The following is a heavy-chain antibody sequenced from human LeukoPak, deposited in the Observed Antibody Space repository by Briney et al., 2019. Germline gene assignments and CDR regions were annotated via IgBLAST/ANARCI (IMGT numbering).Heavy chain of an antibody. J-gene: IGHJ4*02. D-gene: IGHD2-15*01. CDR2: IYHSGST. Sequence: SGTLSLTCAVSGGSISSSNWWSWVRQPPGKGLEWIGEIYHSGSTNYNPSLKSRVTISVDKSKNQFSLKLSSVTAADTAVYYCARSDDIVVVVAATPKYYFDYWGQGTLVTVSS. CDR3: ARSDDIVVVVAATPKYYFDY. CDR1: GGSISSSNW. V-gene: IGHV4-4*02.